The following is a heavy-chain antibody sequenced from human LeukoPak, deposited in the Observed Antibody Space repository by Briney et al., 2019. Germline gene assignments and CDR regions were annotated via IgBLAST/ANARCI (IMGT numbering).Heavy chain of an antibody. CDR3: AREWDSSGYFSN. V-gene: IGHV3-23*01. CDR2: ISGSGGST. Sequence: GGSLRLSCAASGFTFGTYAMSWVRQAPGKGLEWVSAISGSGGSTYYADSVKGRFTISRDNSKNTLYLQMNSLRAEDTAVYYCAREWDSSGYFSNWGRGTLVTVSS. CDR1: GFTFGTYA. J-gene: IGHJ4*02. D-gene: IGHD3-22*01.